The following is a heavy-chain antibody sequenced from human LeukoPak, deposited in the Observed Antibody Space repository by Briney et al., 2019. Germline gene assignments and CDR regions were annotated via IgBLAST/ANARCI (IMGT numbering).Heavy chain of an antibody. CDR2: INQSGTT. CDR3: ARHRYNWNYPFDY. CDR1: GGSFSGYY. D-gene: IGHD1-7*01. V-gene: IGHV4-34*01. J-gene: IGHJ4*02. Sequence: PSETLSLTCAVYGGSFSGYYWSWIRQPPGKGLEWIGEINQSGTTNYNPSLKSRVTISVDTSKSQFSLKLSSVTAADTAVYYCARHRYNWNYPFDYWGQGTLVTVSS.